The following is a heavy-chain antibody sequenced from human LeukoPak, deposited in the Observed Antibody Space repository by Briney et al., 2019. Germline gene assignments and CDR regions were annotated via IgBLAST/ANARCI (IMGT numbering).Heavy chain of an antibody. V-gene: IGHV3-30*03. CDR2: ISYDGSNK. Sequence: GGSLRLSCAASGFTFSGYGMHWVRQAPGKGLEWVAVISYDGSNKYYADSVKGRFTISRDNSKNSLYLQMNSLRAEDTAVYYCASTGWDYVWGSYRHIPDHDAFDIWGQGTMVTVSS. J-gene: IGHJ3*02. D-gene: IGHD3-16*02. CDR3: ASTGWDYVWGSYRHIPDHDAFDI. CDR1: GFTFSGYG.